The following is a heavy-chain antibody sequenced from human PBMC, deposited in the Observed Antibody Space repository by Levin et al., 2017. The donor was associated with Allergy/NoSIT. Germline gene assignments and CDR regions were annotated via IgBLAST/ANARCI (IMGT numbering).Heavy chain of an antibody. Sequence: PGGSLRLSCKGSGSSFTSYWISWVRQMPGKGLEWMGRIDPSDSYTNYSPSFQGHVTISADKSISTAYLQWSSLKASDTAMYYCARHSQNYDFWSGYYRDAFDIWGQGTMVTVSS. J-gene: IGHJ3*02. CDR1: GSSFTSYW. V-gene: IGHV5-10-1*01. D-gene: IGHD3-3*01. CDR3: ARHSQNYDFWSGYYRDAFDI. CDR2: IDPSDSYT.